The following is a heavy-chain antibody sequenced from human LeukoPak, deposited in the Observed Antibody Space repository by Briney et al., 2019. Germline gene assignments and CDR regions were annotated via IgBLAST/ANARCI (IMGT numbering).Heavy chain of an antibody. CDR1: GFTFDDCA. V-gene: IGHV3-43*02. D-gene: IGHD3-10*01. CDR3: AKDLHYYGSGNYMDV. Sequence: PGGSLRLSCAASGFTFDDCAMHWVRQAPGKGLEWVSLISGDGGSTYYADSVKGRFTISRDNSKNTLYLQMNSLRAEDTAVYYCAKDLHYYGSGNYMDVWGKGTTVTVSS. J-gene: IGHJ6*03. CDR2: ISGDGGST.